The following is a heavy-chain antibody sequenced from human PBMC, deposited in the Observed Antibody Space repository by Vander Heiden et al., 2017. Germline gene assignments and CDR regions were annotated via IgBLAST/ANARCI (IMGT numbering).Heavy chain of an antibody. D-gene: IGHD6-19*01. Sequence: QVQLVESGEGVVQPGRSLSISCDASGFTFSSYGMHWVRQAPGKGLEWLAVISYDGSNKYYADSVKGRFTISRDNSKNTLYLQMNSLRAEDTAVYYCAKDIRIAVAGNWFDPWGQGTLVTVSS. J-gene: IGHJ5*02. CDR1: GFTFSSYG. V-gene: IGHV3-30*18. CDR3: AKDIRIAVAGNWFDP. CDR2: ISYDGSNK.